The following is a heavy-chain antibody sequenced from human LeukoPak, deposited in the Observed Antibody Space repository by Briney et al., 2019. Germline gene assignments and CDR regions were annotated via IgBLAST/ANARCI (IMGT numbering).Heavy chain of an antibody. D-gene: IGHD1-1*01. CDR3: AKWHVQLMPGATRMRNDELSFFDF. J-gene: IGHJ4*02. Sequence: PGGSLRLSCAASGFTVSAYALTWVRQAPGKGLEWVSGINGSGGKTYYVDSVRGRFTISRDNVKNTLSLQMNSLRAEDTAVYYCAKWHVQLMPGATRMRNDELSFFDFWRQGTLVSVSS. CDR2: INGSGGKT. V-gene: IGHV3-23*01. CDR1: GFTVSAYA.